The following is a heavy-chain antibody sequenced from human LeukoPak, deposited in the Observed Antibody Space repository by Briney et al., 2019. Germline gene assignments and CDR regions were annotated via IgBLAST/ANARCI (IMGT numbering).Heavy chain of an antibody. CDR1: GFTFSSYA. D-gene: IGHD6-19*01. V-gene: IGHV3-64*01. CDR3: ARTQQWLATGGWYWFDP. Sequence: GGSLRLSCAASGFTFSSYAMHWVRQAPGKGLEYVSSISNNGGSTYYGSSVKGRFTISRDNSKNTLYLQMGSLTTEDMGVYYCARTQQWLATGGWYWFDPWGQGTLVTVSS. CDR2: ISNNGGST. J-gene: IGHJ5*02.